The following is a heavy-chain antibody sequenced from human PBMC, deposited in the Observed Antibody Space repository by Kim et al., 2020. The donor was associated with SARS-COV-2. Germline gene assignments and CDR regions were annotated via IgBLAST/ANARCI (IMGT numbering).Heavy chain of an antibody. Sequence: GGSLRLSCAASGFTFSSYAMSWVRQAPGKGLEWVSAISGSGGSTYYADSVKGRFTISRDNSKNTLYLQMNSLRAEDTAVYYCAKGTRPSGYDYYYYYGMDVWGQGTTVTVSS. CDR1: GFTFSSYA. CDR2: ISGSGGST. J-gene: IGHJ6*02. D-gene: IGHD5-12*01. V-gene: IGHV3-23*01. CDR3: AKGTRPSGYDYYYYYGMDV.